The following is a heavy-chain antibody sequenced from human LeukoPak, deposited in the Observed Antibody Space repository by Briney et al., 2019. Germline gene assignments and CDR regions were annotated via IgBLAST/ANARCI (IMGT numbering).Heavy chain of an antibody. Sequence: GGSLRLSRAASGFTVSSNYMSWVRQAPGKGLEWVSIIYSGGTTYYADSVKGRFTIPRDNSKNTLYLQMNSLRAEDTAVYYCARDPFGAKGLFHSWGQGTLVTVSS. D-gene: IGHD1-26*01. V-gene: IGHV3-53*01. CDR2: IYSGGTT. CDR3: ARDPFGAKGLFHS. J-gene: IGHJ4*02. CDR1: GFTVSSNY.